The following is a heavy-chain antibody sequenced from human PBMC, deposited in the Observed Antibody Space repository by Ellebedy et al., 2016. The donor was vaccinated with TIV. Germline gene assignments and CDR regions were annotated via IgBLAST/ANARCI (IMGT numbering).Heavy chain of an antibody. J-gene: IGHJ4*02. CDR2: IHFSGST. Sequence: MPSETLSLTCTVSGGSISPYHWSWIRQAPGRGLEWIGYIHFSGSTNYNPSLKSRVTISVDTSRNQLSLKLTSLTAADTSFYFCARMKDCSTSDCSWGQGTLVTVSS. CDR1: GGSISPYH. CDR3: ARMKDCSTSDCS. D-gene: IGHD2-21*02. V-gene: IGHV4-59*08.